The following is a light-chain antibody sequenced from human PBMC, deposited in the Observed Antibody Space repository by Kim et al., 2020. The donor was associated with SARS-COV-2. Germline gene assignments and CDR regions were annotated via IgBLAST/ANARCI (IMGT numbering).Light chain of an antibody. CDR3: CSYVETDTV. J-gene: IGLJ3*02. Sequence: QSALTQPPSMSGSPGQSITISCTGTTSDVGNFNLVSWYQQRPGKAPQLIIYEGSQRPSGASNLFSGSTSDATASLTISGLQAEDEAHYFCCSYVETDTVFGGGTQLTVL. V-gene: IGLV2-23*01. CDR1: TSDVGNFNL. CDR2: EGS.